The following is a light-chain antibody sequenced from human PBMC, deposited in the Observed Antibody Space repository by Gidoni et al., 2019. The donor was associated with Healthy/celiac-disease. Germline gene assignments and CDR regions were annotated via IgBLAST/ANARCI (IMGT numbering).Light chain of an antibody. J-gene: IGLJ2*01. CDR2: DGS. Sequence: QSALTQPASVSVSPGQSITISCTGTSSDVGGYNYVSWYQQHPGKAPKLMIDDGSHRPSGVSKRFAGSKASNTSSLTISGHQAEDEADYYCSSYTSISTRVFGGGTKLTVL. CDR1: SSDVGGYNY. V-gene: IGLV2-14*01. CDR3: SSYTSISTRV.